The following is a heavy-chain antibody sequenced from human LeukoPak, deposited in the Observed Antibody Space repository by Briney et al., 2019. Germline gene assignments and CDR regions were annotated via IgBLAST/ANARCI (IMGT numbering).Heavy chain of an antibody. D-gene: IGHD3-10*01. V-gene: IGHV3-66*02. Sequence: GGSLRLSCAASGFTDSNNYVSWVRQVPGKGLEWVSVIYSGGSTFYADSVKGRFTISRDNSKNTLYLQMNSLRTEDTAVYYCARTIAMVRGVITVYYYYMDVWGKGTTVTVSS. CDR2: IYSGGST. J-gene: IGHJ6*03. CDR3: ARTIAMVRGVITVYYYYMDV. CDR1: GFTDSNNY.